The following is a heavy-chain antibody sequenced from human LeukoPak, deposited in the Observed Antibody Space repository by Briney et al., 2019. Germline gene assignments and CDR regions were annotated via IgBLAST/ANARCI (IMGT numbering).Heavy chain of an antibody. D-gene: IGHD6-19*01. CDR3: ARGSEQWRD. J-gene: IGHJ4*02. Sequence: SETLSLTCTFSGGSNSSYYWSWIRQPPGKGLEWIGYIYYSGRTNYNPSLKSRVPISADTSKNQFSLKLSPVTAADTAVYYCARGSEQWRDWGQGTLVTVSS. CDR1: GGSNSSYY. CDR2: IYYSGRT. V-gene: IGHV4-59*01.